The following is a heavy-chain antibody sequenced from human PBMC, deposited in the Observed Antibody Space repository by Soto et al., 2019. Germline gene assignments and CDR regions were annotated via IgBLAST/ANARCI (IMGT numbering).Heavy chain of an antibody. Sequence: QVELVQSGIEVKNPGSSVKVSCKASGDTFSNYAINWVRQAPGQGLEWMGGIIPFYDKPNYAENFLGRVTMSADNFTATAYLEVSSLRSEDTAVYFCARGYRELFFYAMDVWGRGIPVIGSS. D-gene: IGHD3-10*01. V-gene: IGHV1-69*06. CDR3: ARGYRELFFYAMDV. J-gene: IGHJ6*02. CDR1: GDTFSNYA. CDR2: IIPFYDKP.